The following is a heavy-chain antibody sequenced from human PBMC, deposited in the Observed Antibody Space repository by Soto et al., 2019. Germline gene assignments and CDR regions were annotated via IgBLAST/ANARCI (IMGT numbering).Heavy chain of an antibody. CDR1: GGSISSSSYY. J-gene: IGHJ5*02. D-gene: IGHD6-13*01. V-gene: IGHV4-39*01. CDR3: ARQEIAAAGTNWFDP. CDR2: IYYSGST. Sequence: SETLSLTCTVSGGSISSSSYYWGWIRQPPGKGLEWIGSIYYSGSTYYNPSLKSRVTISVDTSKNQFSLKLSSVTAADTAVYYCARQEIAAAGTNWFDPWGQGTLVTV.